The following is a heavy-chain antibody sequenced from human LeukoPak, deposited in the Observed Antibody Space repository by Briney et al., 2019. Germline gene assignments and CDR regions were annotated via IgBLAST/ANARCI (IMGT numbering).Heavy chain of an antibody. CDR2: IKQEGKEK. V-gene: IGHV3-7*03. J-gene: IGHJ3*02. CDR1: GFTLSSYW. D-gene: IGHD5-12*01. CDR3: AKGGVAIDAFDI. Sequence: GGSLRLSCAASGFTLSSYWMRWVRQAPGKGLEWVANIKQEGKEKYYVDSGKGRFTISRDNAKNSLYLQMNSLRAEDTAVYYCAKGGVAIDAFDIWGQGTMVTVSS.